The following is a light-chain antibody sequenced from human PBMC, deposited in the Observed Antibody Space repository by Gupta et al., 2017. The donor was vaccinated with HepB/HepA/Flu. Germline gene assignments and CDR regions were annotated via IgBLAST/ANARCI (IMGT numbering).Light chain of an antibody. CDR3: ATWDDSLKGVV. CDR1: SSNIGTNT. CDR2: GHN. Sequence: QSVLTQPPSASGTPGQRVSISCSGSSSNIGTNTVNWYQQLPGTAPKLLIYGHNRRPSGVPDRFSGSKSGTSASLAISGLQSEDDADYYCATWDDSLKGVVFGGGTELTV. V-gene: IGLV1-44*01. J-gene: IGLJ2*01.